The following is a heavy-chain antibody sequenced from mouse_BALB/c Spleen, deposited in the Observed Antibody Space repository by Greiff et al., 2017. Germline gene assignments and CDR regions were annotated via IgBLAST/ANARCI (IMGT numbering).Heavy chain of an antibody. D-gene: IGHD2-4*01. V-gene: IGHV5-6-5*01. CDR3: ARENDYDAFPY. CDR1: GFTFSSYA. J-gene: IGHJ3*01. Sequence: EVMLVESGGGLVKPGGSLKLSCAASGFTFSSYAMSWVRQTPEKRLEWVASISSGGSTYYPDSVKGRFTISRDNARNILYLQMSSLRSKDTAMYYCARENDYDAFPYWGQGTLVTVSA. CDR2: ISSGGST.